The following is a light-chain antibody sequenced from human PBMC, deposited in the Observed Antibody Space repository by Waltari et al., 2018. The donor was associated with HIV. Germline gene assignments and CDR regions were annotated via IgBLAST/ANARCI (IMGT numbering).Light chain of an antibody. J-gene: IGLJ1*01. CDR3: SSFSSSSTPYV. Sequence: QSGLTQPASVSGSPGQPPTIPCTGTTSAVGGYNYVSWYQQHPGKAPKLIIYEVSNRPSGVSNRFSGSKSGNTASLTISGLQPEDETDYYCSSFSSSSTPYVFGTGTKVTVL. CDR1: TSAVGGYNY. CDR2: EVS. V-gene: IGLV2-14*01.